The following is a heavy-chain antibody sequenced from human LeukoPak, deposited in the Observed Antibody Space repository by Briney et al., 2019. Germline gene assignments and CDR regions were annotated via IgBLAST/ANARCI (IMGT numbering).Heavy chain of an antibody. CDR3: AKGHSGYDRGRSSPDY. D-gene: IGHD5-12*01. Sequence: GRSLRLSCAASGFTFDDYAMHWVRQAPGKGLEWVSGIRWNSGSIGYADSVKGRFTISRDNAKNSLYLQMNSLRAEDTALYYCAKGHSGYDRGRSSPDYWGQGTLVTVSS. J-gene: IGHJ4*02. V-gene: IGHV3-9*01. CDR2: IRWNSGSI. CDR1: GFTFDDYA.